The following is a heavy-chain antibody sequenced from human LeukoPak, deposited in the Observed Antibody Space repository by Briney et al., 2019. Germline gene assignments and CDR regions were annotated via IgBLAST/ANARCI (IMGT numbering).Heavy chain of an antibody. J-gene: IGHJ5*02. CDR1: GYTFTDYY. Sequence: ASVKVSYKASGYTFTDYYIHWVRQAPGQGLEWMGWINSNSGATNYAQKFQGRVTMTRDTSISTAYMELSRLRSDDTAVYYCARDQMVVTMVRGVIGGAWGQGTLVTVSS. V-gene: IGHV1-2*02. CDR3: ARDQMVVTMVRGVIGGA. CDR2: INSNSGAT. D-gene: IGHD3-10*01.